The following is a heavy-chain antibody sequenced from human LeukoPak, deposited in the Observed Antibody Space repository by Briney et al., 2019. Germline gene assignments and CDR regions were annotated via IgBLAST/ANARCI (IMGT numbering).Heavy chain of an antibody. V-gene: IGHV3-53*01. Sequence: GRSLRLSCAASGFTVSSNYMSWVRQAPGKGLEWVSVIYSGGSTYYADSVKGRFTISRDNSKNTLYLQMNSLRAEDTAVYYCARCYDYYDSSGAPFDPWGQGTLVTVSS. CDR3: ARCYDYYDSSGAPFDP. J-gene: IGHJ5*02. CDR1: GFTVSSNY. CDR2: IYSGGST. D-gene: IGHD3-22*01.